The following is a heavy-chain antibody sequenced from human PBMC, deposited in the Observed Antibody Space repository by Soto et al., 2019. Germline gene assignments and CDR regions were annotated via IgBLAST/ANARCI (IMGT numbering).Heavy chain of an antibody. CDR3: ARGGHVVVVTAALDY. V-gene: IGHV1-46*01. Sequence: QVQLMQSGAEGKKPGASVKVSCKASGDTFTDYYIHWVRQAPGQGLEWMGTVNPSGGHTTYAQHSLGRVTMTRDTSTSTLYMELTSLTSDDTAIYYCARGGHVVVVTAALDYWGQGTLVTVSS. CDR1: GDTFTDYY. D-gene: IGHD2-21*02. CDR2: VNPSGGHT. J-gene: IGHJ4*02.